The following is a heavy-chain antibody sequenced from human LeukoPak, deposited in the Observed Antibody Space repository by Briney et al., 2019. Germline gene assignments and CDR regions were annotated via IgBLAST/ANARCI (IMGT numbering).Heavy chain of an antibody. V-gene: IGHV3-23*01. Sequence: GGSLRLSCAASGFTFSDYAMSWVRQAPGKGLEWVSAISGSGGNTYYADSVRGRFTISRDKSKNTLFLQMNSLRAEDTAVYYCARGYASGTHYSDYWGQGTLVTVSS. J-gene: IGHJ4*02. CDR2: ISGSGGNT. D-gene: IGHD3-10*01. CDR1: GFTFSDYA. CDR3: ARGYASGTHYSDY.